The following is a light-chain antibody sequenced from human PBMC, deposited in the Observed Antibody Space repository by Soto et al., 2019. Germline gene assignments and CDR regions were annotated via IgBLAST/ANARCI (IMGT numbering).Light chain of an antibody. CDR1: QAISSA. J-gene: IGKJ3*01. V-gene: IGKV1D-13*01. CDR3: QQFKNWPVT. Sequence: ANQLTQSPPSLSASVGDRVTITCRASQAISSALAWYQQKPGKPPKLLIYDASTWQSGVPSRFSGTASGTDFTLTINSLQPEDFATYYCQQFKNWPVTFGPGTKVDIK. CDR2: DAS.